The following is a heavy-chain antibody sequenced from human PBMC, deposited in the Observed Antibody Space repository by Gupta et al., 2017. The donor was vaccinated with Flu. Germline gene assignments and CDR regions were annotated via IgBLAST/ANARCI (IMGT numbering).Heavy chain of an antibody. J-gene: IGHJ4*02. V-gene: IGHV4-39*01. Sequence: IGHNDDYWAWVRQPPGKGLEWIGSFYHNGDTYFNPFLRSRVIISGNTPMNQFSLWLTSVTAADSALYDCARFRAYSDYADYWGQGLLVTVSS. D-gene: IGHD5-12*01. CDR3: ARFRAYSDYADY. CDR2: FYHNGDT. CDR1: IGHNDDY.